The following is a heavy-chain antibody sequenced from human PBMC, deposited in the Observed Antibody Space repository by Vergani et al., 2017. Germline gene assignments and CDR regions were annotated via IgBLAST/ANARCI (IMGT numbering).Heavy chain of an antibody. CDR2: FYYSGST. D-gene: IGHD1-26*01. CDR3: ARPLVGATTAFDY. J-gene: IGHJ4*02. Sequence: QLQLQESGPGLVKPSETLSLTCTVSGGSISSSSYYWGWIRQPPGKGLEWIGSFYYSGSTYYNPSLKSRVTISVDTSKNQFSLKLSSVTATDTAVYYCARPLVGATTAFDYWGQGTLVTVSS. V-gene: IGHV4-39*01. CDR1: GGSISSSSYY.